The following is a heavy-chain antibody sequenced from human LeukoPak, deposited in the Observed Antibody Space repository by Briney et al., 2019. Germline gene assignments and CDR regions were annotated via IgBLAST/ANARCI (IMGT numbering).Heavy chain of an antibody. V-gene: IGHV1-18*01. J-gene: IGHJ6*02. D-gene: IGHD1-26*01. CDR3: AREIVGATMYYYYGMDV. CDR2: ISAYNGNT. Sequence: ASVKVSCKASGYTFTSYGISWVRQAPGQGLEWMGWISAYNGNTNYAQKFQGRVTITADESTSTAYMELSSLRSEDTAVYYCAREIVGATMYYYYGMDVWGQGTTVTVSS. CDR1: GYTFTSYG.